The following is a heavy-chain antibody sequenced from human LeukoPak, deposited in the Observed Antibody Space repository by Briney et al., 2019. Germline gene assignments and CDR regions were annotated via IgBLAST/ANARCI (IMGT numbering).Heavy chain of an antibody. CDR3: ARGYCTNGVCYTGVDY. CDR2: MNPNSGNT. Sequence: ASVKVSCKASGYTFTSYDINWVRQATGQGLEWMGWMNPNSGNTGYAQKFQGRVTITRNTSISTAYMELSSLRSEDTAVYYCARGYCTNGVCYTGVDYWGQGTLVTVSS. D-gene: IGHD2-8*01. CDR1: GYTFTSYD. J-gene: IGHJ4*02. V-gene: IGHV1-8*03.